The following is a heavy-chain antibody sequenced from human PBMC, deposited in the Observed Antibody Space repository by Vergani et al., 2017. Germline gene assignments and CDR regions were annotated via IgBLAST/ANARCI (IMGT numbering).Heavy chain of an antibody. CDR2: INHSGST. D-gene: IGHD1-1*01. CDR1: GGSFSGYY. Sequence: QVQLQQWGAGLLKPSETLSLTCAVYGGSFSGYYWSWIRQPPGKGLEWIGEINHSGSTNYNPSLKSRVTISVDTSKNQFSLKLSSVTAADTAVYYCARGRGDWNDAWDYFDYWGQGTLVTVSS. CDR3: ARGRGDWNDAWDYFDY. J-gene: IGHJ4*02. V-gene: IGHV4-34*01.